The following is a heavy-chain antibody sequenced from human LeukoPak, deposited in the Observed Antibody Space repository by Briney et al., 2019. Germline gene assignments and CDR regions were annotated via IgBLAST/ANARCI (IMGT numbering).Heavy chain of an antibody. CDR3: ARVAGGYYYYYGMDV. J-gene: IGHJ6*04. V-gene: IGHV4-61*01. CDR1: GGFVSSGSYY. Sequence: SETLSLTCTVSGGFVSSGSYYWSWIRQPPGKALEWLGYIYYSGSTNYDPSLKSRVTISVDASRNQFSLKLSSVTAADTAVYYCARVAGGYYYYYGMDVWGKGTTVTVSS. CDR2: IYYSGST. D-gene: IGHD6-13*01.